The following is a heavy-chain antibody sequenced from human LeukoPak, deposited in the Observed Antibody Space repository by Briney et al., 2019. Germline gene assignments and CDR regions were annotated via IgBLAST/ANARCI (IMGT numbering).Heavy chain of an antibody. CDR3: TIIPNVILFTHYFEY. CDR2: IIPFLGTT. CDR1: GGVFTTYA. Sequence: ASVTVSCKASGGVFTTYAISWVRQAPGQGLEWMGSIIPFLGTTNYAQKFQGRVTITADEPTRTAYMELTYVRSDDTAVYYCTIIPNVILFTHYFEYWGQGTLVTVSS. J-gene: IGHJ4*02. V-gene: IGHV1-69*11. D-gene: IGHD2-21*01.